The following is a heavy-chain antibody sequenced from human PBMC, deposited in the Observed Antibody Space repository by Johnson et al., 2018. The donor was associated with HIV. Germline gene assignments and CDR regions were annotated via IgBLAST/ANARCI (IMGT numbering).Heavy chain of an antibody. CDR3: AKDAAAAALRAFDN. D-gene: IGHD6-13*01. V-gene: IGHV3-11*04. Sequence: QVQLVESGGGLVQPGGSLRLSCAASGFIFSDYYMSWIRQAPERGLEWVSYLGSGGGTIYYADSVKGRFTISRDNAKNSLYLQMNSLRAEDTAVYYCAKDAAAAALRAFDNWGQGTMVTVSS. CDR2: LGSGGGTI. CDR1: GFIFSDYY. J-gene: IGHJ3*02.